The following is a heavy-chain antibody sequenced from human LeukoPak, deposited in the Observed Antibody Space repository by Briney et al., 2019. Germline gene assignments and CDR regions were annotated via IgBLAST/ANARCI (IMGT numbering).Heavy chain of an antibody. CDR1: GFTFSTSG. D-gene: IGHD3-10*01. J-gene: IGHJ4*02. CDR2: IRYDGSSK. V-gene: IGHV3-30*02. CDR3: AKGLTYGFDY. Sequence: GGSLRLSCAASGFTFSTSGMHWVRQAPGKGLEWVAFIRYDGSSKYFADSVKGRFTISRDNSKNTLYLQMNSLRAEDTAVYYCAKGLTYGFDYWGQGTLVTVSS.